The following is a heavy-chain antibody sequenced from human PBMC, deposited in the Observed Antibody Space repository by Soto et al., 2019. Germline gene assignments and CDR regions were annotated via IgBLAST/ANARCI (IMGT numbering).Heavy chain of an antibody. CDR1: GGSISSYF. CDR2: VYYTGTT. J-gene: IGHJ4*02. CDR3: ARDLAAVPRAFDY. Sequence: SETLSLTCTVSGGSISSYFYIWVRQPPGKGLEWIGSVYYTGTTDYNPSLKSRVTISVDTSKTQFSMNLRSVTAADTAVYYCARDLAAVPRAFDYWGRGTLVTVSS. D-gene: IGHD6-13*01. V-gene: IGHV4-59*01.